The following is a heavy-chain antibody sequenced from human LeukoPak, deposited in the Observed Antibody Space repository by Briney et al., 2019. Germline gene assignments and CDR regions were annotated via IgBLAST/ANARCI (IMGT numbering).Heavy chain of an antibody. CDR1: GGSISSGGYS. D-gene: IGHD2-2*01. J-gene: IGHJ3*02. V-gene: IGHV4-30-2*01. Sequence: SETLSFTCAVSGGSISSGGYSWSWIRQPPGKGLEWIGYIYHSGSTYYNPSLKSRVTISVDRSKNQFSLKLSSVTAADTAVYYCARSRQLLSSAFDIWGQGTMVTVSS. CDR2: IYHSGST. CDR3: ARSRQLLSSAFDI.